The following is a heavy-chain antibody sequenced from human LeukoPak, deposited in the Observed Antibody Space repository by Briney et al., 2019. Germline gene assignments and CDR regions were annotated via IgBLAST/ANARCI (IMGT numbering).Heavy chain of an antibody. J-gene: IGHJ6*03. CDR3: AKLPSDNYYMDV. CDR1: GFTFSSYA. CDR2: ISGSGGST. Sequence: PGGSLRLSCAASGFTFSSYAMSWVRQAPGKGLEWVSAISGSGGSTYYADSVKGRFTISRDNSKNTLYLQTNSLRAEDTAVYYCAKLPSDNYYMDVWGKGTTVTVSS. V-gene: IGHV3-23*01.